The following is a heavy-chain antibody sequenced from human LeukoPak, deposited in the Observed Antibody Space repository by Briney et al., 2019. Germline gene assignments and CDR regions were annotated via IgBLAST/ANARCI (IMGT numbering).Heavy chain of an antibody. CDR2: INPSGGST. CDR1: GYTFTSYY. D-gene: IGHD2-15*01. V-gene: IGHV1-46*01. Sequence: GASEKVSCKASGYTFTSYYMHWVRQAPGQELEWMGIINPSGGSTSYAQKFQGRVTMTTDTSTSTAYMELRSLRSDDTAVYYCARDICSGGSCYSGFRYWGQGTLVTVSS. CDR3: ARDICSGGSCYSGFRY. J-gene: IGHJ4*02.